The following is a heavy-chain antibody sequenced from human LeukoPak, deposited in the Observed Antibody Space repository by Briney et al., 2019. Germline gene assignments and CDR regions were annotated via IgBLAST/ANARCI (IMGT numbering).Heavy chain of an antibody. CDR2: IYYSGST. CDR1: GGSVSSGSYY. Sequence: SETLSLTCTVSGGSVSSGSYYWSWIRQPPGKGLEWIGYIYYSGSTNYNPSLKSRVTISVDTSKNQFSLKLSSVTAADTAVYYCARGRTTNFDYWGQGTLVTVSS. D-gene: IGHD4-17*01. V-gene: IGHV4-61*01. J-gene: IGHJ4*02. CDR3: ARGRTTNFDY.